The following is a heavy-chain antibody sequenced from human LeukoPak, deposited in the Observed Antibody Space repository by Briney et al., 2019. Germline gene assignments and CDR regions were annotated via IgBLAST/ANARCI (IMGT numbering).Heavy chain of an antibody. CDR1: GYTFTGQY. CDR3: ARERGSYSPVDY. Sequence: GASVKLSCTASGYTFTGQYMHWVRQAPGQGPEWMGWINPNSGGTNYAQKFQGRVTMTRDTSISTAYMELSRLRSDDTAVYYCARERGSYSPVDYWGQGTLVTVSS. CDR2: INPNSGGT. J-gene: IGHJ4*02. V-gene: IGHV1-2*02. D-gene: IGHD1-26*01.